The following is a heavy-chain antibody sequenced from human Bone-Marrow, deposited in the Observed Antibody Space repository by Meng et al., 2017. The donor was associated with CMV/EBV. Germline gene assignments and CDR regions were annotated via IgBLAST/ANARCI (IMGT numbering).Heavy chain of an antibody. V-gene: IGHV3-72*01. Sequence: GGPLSVSCAGSGFTFSDHYMDWVRQAPGKGLEWVGRTRNKANSYTTEYAASVKGRFTISRDDSKNSLYLQMNSLKTEDTAVYYCASGVYGGSYYYYGREVWGQGTTVTVAS. J-gene: IGHJ6*02. CDR2: TRNKANSYTT. CDR3: ASGVYGGSYYYYGREV. D-gene: IGHD4/OR15-4a*01. CDR1: GFTFSDHY.